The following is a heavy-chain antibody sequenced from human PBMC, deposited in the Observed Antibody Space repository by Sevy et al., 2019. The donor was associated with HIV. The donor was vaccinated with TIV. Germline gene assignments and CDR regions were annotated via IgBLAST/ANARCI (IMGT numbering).Heavy chain of an antibody. V-gene: IGHV3-30-3*01. D-gene: IGHD1-1*01. J-gene: IGHJ4*01. CDR1: GFAFSTHA. CDR2: ISYEGTET. Sequence: GGSLRLSCAASGFAFSTHAMHWVRQAPGKGLEWVAVISYEGTETLYAASVEGRFTISRDNSKNMLSLQINSLRPEDTAVYYCARDGGNSVTWYTLYWGHGTLVTVSS. CDR3: ARDGGNSVTWYTLY.